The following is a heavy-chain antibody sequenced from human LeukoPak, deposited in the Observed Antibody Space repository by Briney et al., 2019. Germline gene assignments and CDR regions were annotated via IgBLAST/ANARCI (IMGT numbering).Heavy chain of an antibody. CDR2: IYDNGNT. J-gene: IGHJ4*02. CDR3: ARQAGGTSGPFDY. CDR1: GASVTSTGYC. V-gene: IGHV4-39*01. Sequence: SETLSLTCTVSGASVTSTGYCWAWLRQAPGQGLEWIGSIYDNGNTYYNPSLKSRVTISVDTSKNQFSLKLSSVTAADTAVYYCARQAGGTSGPFDYWGQGTLVTVSS. D-gene: IGHD4-23*01.